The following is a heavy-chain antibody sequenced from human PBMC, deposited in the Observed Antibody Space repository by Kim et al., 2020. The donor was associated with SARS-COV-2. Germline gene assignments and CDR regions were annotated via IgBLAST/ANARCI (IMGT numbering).Heavy chain of an antibody. CDR2: INHSGST. V-gene: IGHV4-34*01. CDR3: ARVRRDGYNYYYYYYGMDV. D-gene: IGHD5-12*01. Sequence: SETLSLTCAVYGGSFSGYYWSWIRQPPGKGLEWIGEINHSGSTNYNPSLKSRVTISVDTSKNQFSLKLSSVTAADTAVYYCARVRRDGYNYYYYYYGMDVWGQGTTVTVSS. J-gene: IGHJ6*02. CDR1: GGSFSGYY.